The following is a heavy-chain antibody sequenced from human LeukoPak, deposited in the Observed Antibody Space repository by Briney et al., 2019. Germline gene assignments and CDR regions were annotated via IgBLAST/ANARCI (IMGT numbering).Heavy chain of an antibody. D-gene: IGHD5-18*01. CDR3: ARVDHGYGPKYYFDY. J-gene: IGHJ4*02. CDR1: GFTFSSYG. V-gene: IGHV3-30*02. Sequence: SGGSLRLSCAASGFTFSSYGMHWVRQAPGKGLEWVAFIRYDGSNKYYADSVKGRFTISRDNAKNSLYLQMNSLRAEDTAVYYCARVDHGYGPKYYFDYWGQGTLVTVSS. CDR2: IRYDGSNK.